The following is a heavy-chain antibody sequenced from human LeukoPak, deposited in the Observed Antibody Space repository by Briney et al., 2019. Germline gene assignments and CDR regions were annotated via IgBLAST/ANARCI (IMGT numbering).Heavy chain of an antibody. Sequence: GGSLRLSCAASGFTFSGSAIHWVRQASGKGLEWVGRIKSKAAIYAAAYAASVKGRFTISRDDSENTAYLQMNSLKTEDTAVYYCTTYGDYAPGSDYWGQGTLVTVSS. J-gene: IGHJ4*02. CDR1: GFTFSGSA. CDR2: IKSKAAIYAA. CDR3: TTYGDYAPGSDY. D-gene: IGHD4-17*01. V-gene: IGHV3-73*01.